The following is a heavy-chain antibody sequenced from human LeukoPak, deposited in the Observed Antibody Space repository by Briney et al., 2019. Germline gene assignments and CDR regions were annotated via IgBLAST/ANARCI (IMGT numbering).Heavy chain of an antibody. CDR3: ARVRCITMVRGVIIRSCYFDY. CDR2: INHSGST. V-gene: IGHV4-34*01. J-gene: IGHJ4*02. CDR1: GGSFSGYY. D-gene: IGHD3-10*01. Sequence: TSETLSLTCAVYGGSFSGYYWSWIRQPPGKGLEWIGEINHSGSTNYNPSLKSRVTISVDTSKNQFSLKPSSVTAADTAVYYCARVRCITMVRGVIIRSCYFDYWGQGTLVTVSS.